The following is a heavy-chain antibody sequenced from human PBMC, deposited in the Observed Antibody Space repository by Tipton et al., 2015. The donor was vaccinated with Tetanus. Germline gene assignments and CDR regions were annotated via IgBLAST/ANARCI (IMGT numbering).Heavy chain of an antibody. V-gene: IGHV3-23*01. CDR2: VTGSGQTT. CDR1: GFTFSDYA. CDR3: AKMAASWYLGYFDY. Sequence: SLRLSCAASGFTFSDYAMSWVRQAPGKGLQWVSVVTGSGQTTHYTGSVRGRFTISRDNSKNTLFLQMSSLRVEDTGIYYCAKMAASWYLGYFDYWGQGSLVTVSS. D-gene: IGHD6-13*01. J-gene: IGHJ4*02.